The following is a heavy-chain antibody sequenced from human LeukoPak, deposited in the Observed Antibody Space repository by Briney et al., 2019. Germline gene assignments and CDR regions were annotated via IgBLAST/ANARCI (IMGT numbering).Heavy chain of an antibody. Sequence: GGSLRLSCAASGFTFSSYAMRWVRQAPGKGLQWVSAISGSGDSPYYADSVKGRFTISRDTSMDTLYLQMNSLRAEDTAIYYCAKRLSFGVAIGDFDYWGQGTLVTVSS. V-gene: IGHV3-23*01. CDR2: ISGSGDSP. CDR1: GFTFSSYA. CDR3: AKRLSFGVAIGDFDY. J-gene: IGHJ4*02. D-gene: IGHD3-3*01.